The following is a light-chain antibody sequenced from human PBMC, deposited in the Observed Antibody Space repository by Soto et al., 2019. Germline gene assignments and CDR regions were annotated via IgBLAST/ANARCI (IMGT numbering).Light chain of an antibody. CDR3: QQYYNWPRT. J-gene: IGKJ1*01. CDR1: QSVSTY. CDR2: GAS. V-gene: IGKV3-15*01. Sequence: DIVLTQSPATLSLSPCERATLSCRASQSVSTYLAWYQQKPGQAPRLLIFGASARPTGIPARISGSGSGTEFTLTISSLRSEDFAVYFCQQYYNWPRTFGQGTKVDI.